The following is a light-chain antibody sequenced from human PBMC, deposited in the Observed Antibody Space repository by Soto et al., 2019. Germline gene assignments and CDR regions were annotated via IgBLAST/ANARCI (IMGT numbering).Light chain of an antibody. V-gene: IGKV3-15*01. CDR2: RAS. CDR1: QNINYN. J-gene: IGKJ1*01. CDR3: LQYHNLWA. Sequence: ILMTQSPATVSVSPGESATLSCRASQNINYNVAWYQQRPGQAPRLLISRASTRAPGVPARFSGSGSGTEFTLTISSLQPEDFTVYSCLQYHNLWAFGQGTKVEI.